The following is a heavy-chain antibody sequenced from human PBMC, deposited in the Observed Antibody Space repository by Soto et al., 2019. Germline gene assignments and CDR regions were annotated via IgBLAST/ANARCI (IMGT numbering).Heavy chain of an antibody. CDR1: GGSISSDKYY. CDR2: IYYSGST. Sequence: QVQLQESGPGLVKPSQTLSLTCSVSGGSISSDKYYWSWVRQPPGKGLEWIGYIYYSGSTYYNPSLKSRLTISVDTSKNQCSLKLSSVTAADTAVYYCARYYFDSSGPSAALDYWGQGTLVTVSS. J-gene: IGHJ4*02. D-gene: IGHD3-22*01. V-gene: IGHV4-30-4*01. CDR3: ARYYFDSSGPSAALDY.